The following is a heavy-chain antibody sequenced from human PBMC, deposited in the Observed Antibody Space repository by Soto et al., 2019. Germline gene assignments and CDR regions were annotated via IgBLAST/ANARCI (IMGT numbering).Heavy chain of an antibody. CDR1: GFTFSSYA. CDR3: ARRGPGTYFDY. CDR2: ISGSGGST. V-gene: IGHV3-23*01. D-gene: IGHD6-13*01. J-gene: IGHJ4*02. Sequence: EVQLLDSGGGLVQPGGSLRLSCAASGFTFSSYAMNWVRQAPGKGLEWVSAISGSGGSTYYADSVKGRFTISRDNSKTTLYLQMSSLRADDTAVYYCARRGPGTYFDYWGQGTLVTVSS.